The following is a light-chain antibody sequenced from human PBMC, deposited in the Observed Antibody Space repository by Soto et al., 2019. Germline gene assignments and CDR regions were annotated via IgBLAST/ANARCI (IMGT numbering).Light chain of an antibody. CDR3: QQYNNRPPWT. V-gene: IGKV3-15*01. CDR2: DVS. J-gene: IGKJ1*01. Sequence: EIVVTQSPAALSASPGARATLSCRTSQSIGGNLAWYQQKPGQAPRLLIYDVSTRATGIPARFSGRGSGTEFTLTISSLQSEDFALYYCQQYNNRPPWTFGQGTKVDIK. CDR1: QSIGGN.